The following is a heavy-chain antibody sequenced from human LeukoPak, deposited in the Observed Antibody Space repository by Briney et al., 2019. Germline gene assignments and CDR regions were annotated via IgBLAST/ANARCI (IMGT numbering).Heavy chain of an antibody. Sequence: SVKVSCKASGGTFSSYAIGWVRQAPGQGLEWMGGIIPIFGTANYAQKFQGRVTITADESTSTAYMELSSLRSEDTAVYYCARRVWYQEEVVRFDYWGQGTLVTVSS. D-gene: IGHD2-15*01. CDR3: ARRVWYQEEVVRFDY. CDR2: IIPIFGTA. CDR1: GGTFSSYA. J-gene: IGHJ4*02. V-gene: IGHV1-69*13.